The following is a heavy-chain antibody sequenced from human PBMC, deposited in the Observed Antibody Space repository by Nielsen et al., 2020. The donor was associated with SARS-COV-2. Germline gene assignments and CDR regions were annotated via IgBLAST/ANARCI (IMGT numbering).Heavy chain of an antibody. CDR2: IGTTGDKT. Sequence: GGSLRLSCVASGFTFSSYVMTWVRQAPGKGLEWVSSIGTTGDKTFYADSVKGRFTISRDNSKNTLYLQLNSLRAEDTAVFYCAKISGSQRHYFDFWGQGALVTVSS. V-gene: IGHV3-23*01. D-gene: IGHD1-26*01. J-gene: IGHJ4*02. CDR1: GFTFSSYV. CDR3: AKISGSQRHYFDF.